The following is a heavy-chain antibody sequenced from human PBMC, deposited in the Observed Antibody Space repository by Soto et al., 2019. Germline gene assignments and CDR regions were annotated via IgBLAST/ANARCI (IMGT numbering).Heavy chain of an antibody. CDR1: GFTFSSFA. J-gene: IGHJ5*02. CDR2: ITGSGDAT. D-gene: IGHD2-2*01. Sequence: EVQLLESGGGLVQPGGSLRLSCAASGFTFSSFAMSWVRQAPGKGLEWVSAITGSGDATFYADSVRGRFTISRDNSKNTLYLQMNSLGAEDTALYYCASGLVGYCSSSRCHAYRFDPWGQGTLVTVSS. CDR3: ASGLVGYCSSSRCHAYRFDP. V-gene: IGHV3-23*01.